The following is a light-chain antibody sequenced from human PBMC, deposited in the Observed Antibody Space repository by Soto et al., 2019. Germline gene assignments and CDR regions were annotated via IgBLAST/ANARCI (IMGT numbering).Light chain of an antibody. CDR2: AAS. Sequence: IQLTQSPSSLSASVGDRVTVTCRASQGISNYLAWYQQKPGKAPKLLIHAASTLQSGVPSRFSGSGSGTDFTLTISRLEPEDFAVYYCQQYGSSGTFGQGTKVEIK. V-gene: IGKV1-9*01. J-gene: IGKJ1*01. CDR3: QQYGSSGT. CDR1: QGISNY.